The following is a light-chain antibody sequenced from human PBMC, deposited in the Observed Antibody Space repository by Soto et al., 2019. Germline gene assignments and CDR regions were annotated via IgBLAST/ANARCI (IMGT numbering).Light chain of an antibody. J-gene: IGKJ2*01. CDR2: GAS. Sequence: ESMLTQSPGTLSLSPGERATLSCRASQSVSTRYLAWYQQKPGQAPRLLIYGASIRATGIPARSSGSGSGTDFTLTISRLEPEDFAVYYCDHFGSSPPAFTFGQGTKLEI. CDR3: DHFGSSPPAFT. V-gene: IGKV3-20*01. CDR1: QSVSTRY.